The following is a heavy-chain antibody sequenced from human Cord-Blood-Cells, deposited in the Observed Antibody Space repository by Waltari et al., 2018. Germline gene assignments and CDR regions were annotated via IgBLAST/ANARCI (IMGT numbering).Heavy chain of an antibody. CDR1: GGSISSSSYY. J-gene: IGHJ3*02. V-gene: IGHV4-39*01. D-gene: IGHD5-18*01. CDR2: IYYSGST. CDR3: ARSRGYSYGDAFDI. Sequence: QLQLQESGPGLVKPSETLSLTCTVSGGSISSSSYYWGWIRQPPGKGLEWIGSIYYSGSTYYNPSRKRRVTIYVDTSKNQFSLKLSSVTAADTAVYYCARSRGYSYGDAFDIWGQGTMVTVSS.